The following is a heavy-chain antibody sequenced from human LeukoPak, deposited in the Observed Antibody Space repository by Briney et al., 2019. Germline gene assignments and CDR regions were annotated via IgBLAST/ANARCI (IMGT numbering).Heavy chain of an antibody. V-gene: IGHV1-69*13. CDR3: AGQNPDTFDI. CDR1: GYTFTSYD. Sequence: SVKVSCKASGYTFTSYDINWVRQATGQGLEWMGGIVPIFGTANYAQKFQGRVTIIADESTRTAYMELSSLRSEDTAVYYCAGQNPDTFDIWGQGTMVTVSS. CDR2: IVPIFGTA. J-gene: IGHJ3*02.